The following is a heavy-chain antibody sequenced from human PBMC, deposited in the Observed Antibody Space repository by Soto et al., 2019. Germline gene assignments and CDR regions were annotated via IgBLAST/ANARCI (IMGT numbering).Heavy chain of an antibody. J-gene: IGHJ4*02. V-gene: IGHV3-7*01. Sequence: GGSLRLSCEASGFIFSNYWMSWVRQAPGKGLEWVANIKEDGSEKYYVDSVKGRFTLSRDNAKSSLYLQMDSLRGEDTALYYCVRDEGSTTVVRGARTQFDYWGQGTLVTVSS. D-gene: IGHD3-10*01. CDR2: IKEDGSEK. CDR3: VRDEGSTTVVRGARTQFDY. CDR1: GFIFSNYW.